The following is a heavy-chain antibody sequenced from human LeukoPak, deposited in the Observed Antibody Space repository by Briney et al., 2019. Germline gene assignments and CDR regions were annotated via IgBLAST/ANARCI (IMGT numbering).Heavy chain of an antibody. Sequence: GGSLRLSCAASGLILSSHGMSWVRQVPGKRLEWVSTVSFRGGTYYTDSVKGRFSTSRDNSKNTLLLQMNSLRVEDTAVYYCATTRPYGTTWAGAFEDWGQGTPVTVSS. D-gene: IGHD5-24*01. J-gene: IGHJ4*01. CDR1: GLILSSHG. CDR3: ATTRPYGTTWAGAFED. V-gene: IGHV3-23*01. CDR2: VSFRGGT.